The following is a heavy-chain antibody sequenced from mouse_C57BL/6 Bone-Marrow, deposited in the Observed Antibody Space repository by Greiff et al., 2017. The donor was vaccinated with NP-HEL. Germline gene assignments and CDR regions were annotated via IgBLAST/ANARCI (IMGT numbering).Heavy chain of an antibody. CDR2: ISSGGSYT. CDR3: ASTVVAFDY. J-gene: IGHJ2*01. CDR1: GFTCSSDG. V-gene: IGHV5-6*01. Sequence: EVKLMESGGDLVKPGGSLKLSCAASGFTCSSDGMSWVRQTPDKRLEWVATISSGGSYTYYPDSVKGRFTISRDNAKNTLYLQMSSLKSEDTAMYYCASTVVAFDYWGQGTTLTVSS. D-gene: IGHD1-1*01.